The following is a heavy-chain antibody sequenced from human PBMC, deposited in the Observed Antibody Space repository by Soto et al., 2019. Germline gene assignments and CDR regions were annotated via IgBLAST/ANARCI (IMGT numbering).Heavy chain of an antibody. D-gene: IGHD6-19*01. Sequence: QMQLQESGPGLVKPSETLSLTCAVSSASIISEQRWSWVRQPPGKGLKWIGEIHHSGSTNNNPSLRSXXTXSXXKSKNQFSLNLNSVTAADTAVYYCARSFGWYAIDQWGQGTLVIVSS. J-gene: IGHJ4*02. CDR1: SASIISEQR. V-gene: IGHV4-4*02. CDR3: ARSFGWYAIDQ. CDR2: IHHSGST.